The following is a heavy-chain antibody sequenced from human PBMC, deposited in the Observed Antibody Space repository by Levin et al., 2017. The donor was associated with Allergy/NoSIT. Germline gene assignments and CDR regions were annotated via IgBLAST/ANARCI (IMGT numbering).Heavy chain of an antibody. Sequence: GGSLRLSCKASGYTFTGYYMHWVRQAPGQGLEWMGRINPNSGGTNFAQKFQGRVTMTRDTSISTAYMELSRLRSDDTAVFYCATLDYWGQGTLVTVSS. V-gene: IGHV1-2*06. CDR2: INPNSGGT. CDR3: ATLDY. J-gene: IGHJ4*02. CDR1: GYTFTGYY.